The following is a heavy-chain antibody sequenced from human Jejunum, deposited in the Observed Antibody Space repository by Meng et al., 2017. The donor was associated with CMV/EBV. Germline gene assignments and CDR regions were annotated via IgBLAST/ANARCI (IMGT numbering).Heavy chain of an antibody. Sequence: LTLSTYWMHGVRHAPGKGLVWVSRINSAGSITNCADYVKGRFTISRDNAKNTLYLEMNSLRADETAIYYCVKRYCSSSTCHYYFDYWGQGTLVTVSS. CDR3: VKRYCSSSTCHYYFDY. CDR1: LTLSTYW. CDR2: INSAGSIT. D-gene: IGHD2-2*01. V-gene: IGHV3-74*01. J-gene: IGHJ4*02.